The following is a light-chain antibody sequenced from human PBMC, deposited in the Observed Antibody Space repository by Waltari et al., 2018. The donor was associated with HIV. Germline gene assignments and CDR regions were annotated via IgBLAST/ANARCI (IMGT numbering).Light chain of an antibody. CDR1: DIGTRS. Sequence: SYVLTQTPSVSVAPGKTATLTCEGSDIGTRSVHWYRQKPGQAPVLVIYYDGERPSGIAERFSGSNSGNPATLPIIRVGVGDEADYYCQVWDANTDVVFGTGTKLTVL. CDR3: QVWDANTDVV. CDR2: YDG. V-gene: IGLV3-21*04. J-gene: IGLJ2*01.